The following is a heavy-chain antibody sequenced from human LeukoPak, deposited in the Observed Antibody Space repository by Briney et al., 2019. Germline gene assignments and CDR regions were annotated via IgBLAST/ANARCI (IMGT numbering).Heavy chain of an antibody. D-gene: IGHD4-11*01. V-gene: IGHV1-69*05. CDR1: GGTFSSYA. CDR2: IIPIFGTA. Sequence: GASVKVSCKDSGGTFSSYAISWVRQAPGQGLEWMGRIIPIFGTANYAQKFQGRVTITTDESTSTAYMELSRLRSEDTAVYYCARVGGDYSNWFDPWCQGTLVTVSS. CDR3: ARVGGDYSNWFDP. J-gene: IGHJ5*02.